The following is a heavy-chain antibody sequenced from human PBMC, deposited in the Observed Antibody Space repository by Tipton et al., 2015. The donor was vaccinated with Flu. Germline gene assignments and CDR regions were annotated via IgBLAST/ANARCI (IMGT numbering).Heavy chain of an antibody. D-gene: IGHD4-23*01. Sequence: TLSLTCTISGGSFSAYYWSWIRQSPGKGLEWIGEVNHSGGTNYNPSLKGRVTISLDTSKNHFSLELSPVTAADTAVYYCAGTMLVTPDAFDVWGQGTMVTVSS. CDR3: AGTMLVTPDAFDV. CDR1: GGSFSAYY. V-gene: IGHV4-34*01. J-gene: IGHJ3*01. CDR2: VNHSGGT.